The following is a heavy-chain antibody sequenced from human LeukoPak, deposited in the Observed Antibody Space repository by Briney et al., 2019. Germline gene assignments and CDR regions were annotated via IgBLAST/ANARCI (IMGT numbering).Heavy chain of an antibody. V-gene: IGHV3-23*01. CDR1: GFTFSSYA. CDR3: AKDLGPARFLEWYSIDY. Sequence: PGGSLRLSCAASGFTFSSYAMSWVRQAPGKWLEWVSAISGSGGSTYYADSVKGRFTISRDNSKNTLYLQMNSLRAEDTAVYYCAKDLGPARFLEWYSIDYWGQGTLVTVSS. J-gene: IGHJ4*02. CDR2: ISGSGGST. D-gene: IGHD3-3*01.